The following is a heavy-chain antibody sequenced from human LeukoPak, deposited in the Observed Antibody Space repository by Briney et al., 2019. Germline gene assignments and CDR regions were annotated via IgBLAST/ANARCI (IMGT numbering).Heavy chain of an antibody. V-gene: IGHV4-34*01. CDR2: INHSGST. J-gene: IGHJ4*02. CDR1: GGSFSGYY. D-gene: IGHD3-9*01. Sequence: SETLSLTCAVYGGSFSGYYWSWIRQPPGKGLEWIGEINHSGSTNYNPSLKSRVTISVDTSKNQFSLKLSSVTGADTAVYYCARGRYYDILTGYYGTNRFDYWGQGTLVTVSS. CDR3: ARGRYYDILTGYYGTNRFDY.